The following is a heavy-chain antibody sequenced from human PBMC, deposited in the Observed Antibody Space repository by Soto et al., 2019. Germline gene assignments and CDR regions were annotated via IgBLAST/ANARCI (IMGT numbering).Heavy chain of an antibody. Sequence: EVQLVESGGGLVKPGGSLRLSCAASGFTFSSYSMNWVRQAPGKGLEWVSSISSSSSYIYYADSVKGRFTISRDNAKNSLYLQMNSLRAEDTAVYYCARGGYSSGYAFDIWGQGTMVTVSS. CDR2: ISSSSSYI. CDR1: GFTFSSYS. V-gene: IGHV3-21*01. D-gene: IGHD6-19*01. CDR3: ARGGYSSGYAFDI. J-gene: IGHJ3*02.